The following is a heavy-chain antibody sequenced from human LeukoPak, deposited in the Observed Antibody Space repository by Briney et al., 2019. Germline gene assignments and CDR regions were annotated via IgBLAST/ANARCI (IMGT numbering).Heavy chain of an antibody. CDR1: GFSFSTYN. CDR2: IRSTTTHI. J-gene: IGHJ4*02. Sequence: PGGSLRLSCVGSGFSFSTYNMSWVRQAPGQGLEWVSSIRSTTTHIYYADSVKGRFTISRDDAKNSLYLHMNGLRAEDTAVYYCARVPSRGNYYNYFDNWGQGTLVAVSS. V-gene: IGHV3-21*01. CDR3: ARVPSRGNYYNYFDN. D-gene: IGHD1-26*01.